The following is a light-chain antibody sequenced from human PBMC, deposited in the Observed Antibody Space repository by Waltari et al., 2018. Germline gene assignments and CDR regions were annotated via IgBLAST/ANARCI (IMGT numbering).Light chain of an antibody. J-gene: IGLJ2*01. CDR2: DVT. CDR1: SRAIGGYAY. CDR3: SSYSGSNSLL. V-gene: IGLV2-8*01. Sequence: QSALTQPPSASGSPGQSVTISCTGPSRAIGGYAYYSWSQQHPANAPNLIIYDVTKRPSGVPKRFSGSKSGNTASLTVSGLQADDEADYYCSSYSGSNSLLFGGGTKLTV.